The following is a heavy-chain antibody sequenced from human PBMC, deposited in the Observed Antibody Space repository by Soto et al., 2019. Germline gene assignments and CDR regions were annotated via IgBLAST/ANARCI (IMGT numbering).Heavy chain of an antibody. J-gene: IGHJ4*02. CDR3: ARDPRYSGSYYGFDY. CDR2: IYYSGRT. D-gene: IGHD1-26*01. V-gene: IGHV4-30-4*01. CDR1: GGSISTGDYY. Sequence: QVQLQESGPGLVKPSQTLSLTCTVSGGSISTGDYYWSWIRQPPGKVLEWLGYIYYSGRTYYNPSLKRRITISRDTSKNQFSRMLSSATAADTAVYYCARDPRYSGSYYGFDYWGQVTLVTVSS.